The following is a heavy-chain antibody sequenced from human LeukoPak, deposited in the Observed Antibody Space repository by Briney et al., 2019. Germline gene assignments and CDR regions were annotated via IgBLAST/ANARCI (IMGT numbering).Heavy chain of an antibody. D-gene: IGHD1-26*01. CDR2: ISYDGSNK. J-gene: IGHJ4*02. CDR1: GFTFSSYG. V-gene: IGHV3-30*03. CDR3: VRDLGGRSGH. Sequence: QPGGSLRLSCAASGFTFSSYGMHWVRQAPGKGLEWVAVISYDGSNKYYADSVKGRFTISRDNSKNTLYLQMNSLRAEDTAVYYCVRDLGGRSGHWGQGTLVTVSS.